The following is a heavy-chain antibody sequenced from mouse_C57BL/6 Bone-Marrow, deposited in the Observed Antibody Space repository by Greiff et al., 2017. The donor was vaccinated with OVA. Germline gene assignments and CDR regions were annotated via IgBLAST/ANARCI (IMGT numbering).Heavy chain of an antibody. CDR2: ISDGGSYT. J-gene: IGHJ2*01. D-gene: IGHD1-1*01. CDR3: ARLLRLLWDY. Sequence: EVHLVESGGGLVKPGGSLKLSCAASGFTFSSYAMSWVRQTPAKRLEWVATISDGGSYTYYPDNVKGRFTISRDNAKNNLYLQMSHLKSEDTAMYYCARLLRLLWDYWGQGTTLTVSS. CDR1: GFTFSSYA. V-gene: IGHV5-4*01.